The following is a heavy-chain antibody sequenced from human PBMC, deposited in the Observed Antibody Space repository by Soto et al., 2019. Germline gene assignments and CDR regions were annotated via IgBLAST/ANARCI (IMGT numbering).Heavy chain of an antibody. J-gene: IGHJ4*02. CDR2: INSNGGRT. CDR3: ARGMGDSSGYYYPFDY. V-gene: IGHV3-20*04. Sequence: GGSLRLSCAASGFTFEDYGINWVRQAPGKGLEWVSGINSNGGRTGYADSVKGRFTISRDNAKNSLYLQMNSLRAEDTALYYCARGMGDSSGYYYPFDYWGLGTLVTVS. D-gene: IGHD3-22*01. CDR1: GFTFEDYG.